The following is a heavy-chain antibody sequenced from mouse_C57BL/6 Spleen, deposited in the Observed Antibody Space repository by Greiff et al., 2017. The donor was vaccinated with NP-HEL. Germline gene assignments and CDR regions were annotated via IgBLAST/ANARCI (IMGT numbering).Heavy chain of an antibody. J-gene: IGHJ4*01. CDR1: GYTFTDYY. CDR3: ASESYGSSPYYYAMDY. V-gene: IGHV1-26*01. D-gene: IGHD1-1*01. CDR2: INPNNGGT. Sequence: VQLQQSGPELVKPGASVKISCKASGYTFTDYYMNWVKQSHGKSLEWIGDINPNNGGTSYNQKFKGKATLTVDKSSSTAYMELRSLTSEDSAVYYCASESYGSSPYYYAMDYWGQGTSVTVSS.